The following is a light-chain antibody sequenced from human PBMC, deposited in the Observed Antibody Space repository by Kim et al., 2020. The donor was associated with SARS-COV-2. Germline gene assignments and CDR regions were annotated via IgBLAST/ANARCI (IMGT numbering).Light chain of an antibody. CDR1: QSVSSN. CDR3: LQYNNWPPWT. V-gene: IGKV3-15*01. Sequence: SPRESATRSCRASQSVSSNLAWYQQKPGQAPRLLIYGASTRATGIPARFSGSGSGTEFTLTISSLQSEDFAVYYCLQYNNWPPWTFGQGTKVDIK. J-gene: IGKJ1*01. CDR2: GAS.